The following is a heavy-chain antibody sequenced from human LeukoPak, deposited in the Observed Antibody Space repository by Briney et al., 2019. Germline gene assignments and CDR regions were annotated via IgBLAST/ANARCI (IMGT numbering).Heavy chain of an antibody. V-gene: IGHV4-4*07. D-gene: IGHD3-16*01. CDR2: IYGSGST. Sequence: SETLSLTCTVSGGSIRSYWNWIRQPAGKGLEWIGRIYGSGSTDYSPSLKSRVTMSVDTSKNQFSLNLSSVTAADTAVYYCARDGGGGWDYYFDYWGQGTLVTVSS. J-gene: IGHJ4*02. CDR1: GGSIRSY. CDR3: ARDGGGGWDYYFDY.